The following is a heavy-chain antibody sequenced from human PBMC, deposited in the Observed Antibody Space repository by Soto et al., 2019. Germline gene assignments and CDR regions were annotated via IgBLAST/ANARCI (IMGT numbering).Heavy chain of an antibody. CDR1: ACILVPYA. J-gene: IGHJ3*02. D-gene: IGHD3-10*02. Sequence: TGSACILVPYAQIGFRLLPGKGMEWVGFIRSRVHGGTTEYAGSVKGRFTISRDDSTNIAYLQMNSLKTEDTALYFFNAAALTEIYTMWFHAAVQIW. CDR2: IRSRVHGGTT. CDR3: NAAALTEIYTMWFHAAVQI. V-gene: IGHV3-49*03.